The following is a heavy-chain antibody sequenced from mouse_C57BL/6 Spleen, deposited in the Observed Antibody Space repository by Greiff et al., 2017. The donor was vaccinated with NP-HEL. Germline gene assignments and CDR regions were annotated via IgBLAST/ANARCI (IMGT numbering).Heavy chain of an antibody. J-gene: IGHJ2*01. CDR1: GYTFTDYY. CDR3: ARGNYDYGYFDY. CDR2: INPNNGGT. D-gene: IGHD2-4*01. Sequence: VQLQQSGPELVKPGASVKISCEASGYTFTDYYMNWVKQSHGKSLEWIGDINPNNGGTSYNQKFKGKATLTVDKSSSTAYMELRSLTSEDSAVYYCARGNYDYGYFDYWGQGTTLTVSS. V-gene: IGHV1-26*01.